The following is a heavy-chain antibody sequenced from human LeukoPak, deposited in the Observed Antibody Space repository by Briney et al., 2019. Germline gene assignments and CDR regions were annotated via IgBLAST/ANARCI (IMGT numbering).Heavy chain of an antibody. Sequence: GGSLRLSCEASEFTFSSYWMHWVRQAAGKGLEWVSNIYSGGSTYYADSVKGRFTVSRDDSKNTLYLQMNSLRAEDTAAYYCARDWLNYGSPYYSMDVWGQGTTVTVSS. CDR2: IYSGGST. CDR1: EFTFSSYW. V-gene: IGHV3-53*01. CDR3: ARDWLNYGSPYYSMDV. J-gene: IGHJ6*02. D-gene: IGHD4-17*01.